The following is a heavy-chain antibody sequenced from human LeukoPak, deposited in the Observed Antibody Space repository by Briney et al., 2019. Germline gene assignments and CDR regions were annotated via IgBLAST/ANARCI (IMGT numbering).Heavy chain of an antibody. D-gene: IGHD2-15*01. CDR1: EFTFTSSA. CDR2: IVVGSGNT. CDR3: ATADCSGGSCYKGHDAFDI. J-gene: IGHJ3*02. V-gene: IGHV1-58*02. Sequence: SVKVSCKASEFTFTSSAMQWVRQARGQRLEWIGWIVVGSGNTNYAQKFQERVTITRDMSTSTAYMELSSLRSEDTAVYYCATADCSGGSCYKGHDAFDIWGQGTLVTVSS.